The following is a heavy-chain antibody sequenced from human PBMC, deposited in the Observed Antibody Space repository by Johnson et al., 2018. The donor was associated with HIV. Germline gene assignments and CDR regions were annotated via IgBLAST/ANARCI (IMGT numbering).Heavy chain of an antibody. Sequence: LVESGGVVVQPGGSLRLSCAASGFTFDYYTMHWVRQAPGNGLEWVSLISWDGGSTYYVDSVKCRFTISRDNSKNSLYLQMNSLRTEDTALYYCARNLMRYNWNADAFDIWGQVTMVTVSS. CDR1: GFTFDYYT. CDR2: ISWDGGST. V-gene: IGHV3-43*01. J-gene: IGHJ3*02. D-gene: IGHD1-20*01. CDR3: ARNLMRYNWNADAFDI.